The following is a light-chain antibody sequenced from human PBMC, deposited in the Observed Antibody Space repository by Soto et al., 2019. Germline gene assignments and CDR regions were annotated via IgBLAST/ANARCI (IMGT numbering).Light chain of an antibody. CDR2: EAL. Sequence: ETVLTQSPATLSLTPGERATLSFTASRSISTYLAWYHQKPGQAPRLLIYEALNRATGIPARFSGSGSGTDFTLTISGLEPEAFALYYCEQRNNWPLTFGGGTKVDIK. CDR1: RSISTY. CDR3: EQRNNWPLT. V-gene: IGKV3-11*01. J-gene: IGKJ4*02.